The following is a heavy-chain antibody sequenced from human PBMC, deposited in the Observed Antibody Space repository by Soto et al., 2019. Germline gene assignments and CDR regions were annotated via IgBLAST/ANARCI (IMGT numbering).Heavy chain of an antibody. D-gene: IGHD6-13*01. CDR3: ARAHPEESIAAAGTSDY. J-gene: IGHJ4*02. CDR1: GYTFTGYY. Sequence: ASVKVSCKASGYTFTGYYMHWVRQAPGQGLEWMVIIIACSGSTSYGLKFQGRVNMRSDMSRNTVYMELCIVRSEDTSVYYCARAHPEESIAAAGTSDYWGQGTLVTVSS. V-gene: IGHV1-46*01. CDR2: IIACSGST.